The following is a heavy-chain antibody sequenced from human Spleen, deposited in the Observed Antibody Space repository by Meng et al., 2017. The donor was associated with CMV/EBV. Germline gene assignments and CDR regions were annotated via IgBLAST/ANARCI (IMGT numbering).Heavy chain of an antibody. CDR3: AKAYSGSWYREYYDY. CDR1: GFTVNSNY. J-gene: IGHJ4*02. CDR2: ITASGGST. Sequence: GESLKISCAASGFTVNSNYMSWVRQAPGKGLEWDSAITASGGSTYYADSVKGRFTISRDNSKNTLYLQMNSLRAEDTAVYYCAKAYSGSWYREYYDYWGQGTLVTVSS. D-gene: IGHD6-13*01. V-gene: IGHV3-23*01.